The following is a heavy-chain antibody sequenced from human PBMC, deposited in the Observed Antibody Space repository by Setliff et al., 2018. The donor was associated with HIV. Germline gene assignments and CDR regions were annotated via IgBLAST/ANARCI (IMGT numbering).Heavy chain of an antibody. CDR2: IDYSVST. CDR3: ARAFFFDTSGYRSYYHYMDV. Sequence: SETLSLTCTVSGGSISSHYWTWIRQPPGRGLEWIGYIDYSVSTNQNPSLKSRVTMSVDTSKNPFSLRLSSVTAADTATYYCARAFFFDTSGYRSYYHYMDVWGKGTTVTVSS. D-gene: IGHD3-22*01. J-gene: IGHJ6*03. CDR1: GGSISSHY. V-gene: IGHV4-59*11.